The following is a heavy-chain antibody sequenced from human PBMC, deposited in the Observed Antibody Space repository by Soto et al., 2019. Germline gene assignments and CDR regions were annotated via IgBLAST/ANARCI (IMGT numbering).Heavy chain of an antibody. J-gene: IGHJ5*01. CDR2: IYHSGTT. CDR1: GGSISSYY. V-gene: IGHV4-59*01. CDR3: AREVSRWFDL. Sequence: SETMYITRTACGGSISSYYGSWIRQHPGKGLEWIGYIYHSGTTSYNPSLKSRVTISINTSKNQFSLNLSSVTAADSAVNYWAREVSRWFDLWGQRTLVTVSS.